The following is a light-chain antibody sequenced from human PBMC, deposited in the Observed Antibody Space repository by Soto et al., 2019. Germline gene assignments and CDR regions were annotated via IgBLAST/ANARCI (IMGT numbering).Light chain of an antibody. CDR3: CSYAGSSPVV. CDR1: SSDVGSYNL. CDR2: EGS. J-gene: IGLJ2*01. V-gene: IGLV2-23*01. Sequence: QSALTQPASVSGSPGQSITISCTGTSSDVGSYNLVSWYQQHPGKAPKLMIYEGSKRPSGVSNRLSGSKSGNTASLTISGLQAEYEADYYCCSYAGSSPVVFGGGTKVTVL.